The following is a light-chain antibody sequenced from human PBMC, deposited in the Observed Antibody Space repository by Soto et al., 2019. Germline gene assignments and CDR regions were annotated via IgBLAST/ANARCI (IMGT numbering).Light chain of an antibody. CDR2: EVS. V-gene: IGLV2-14*01. Sequence: QSVLTPPASVSGSPGQTITISCTGPSRDVGGYNYLSWYQQHPGKAPTLMIYEVSHRPSALSNRFSGSKSGNTPSLTISGRQAEDEGDYYCSSYTSSSTGGVFGSGTKGTVL. J-gene: IGLJ1*01. CDR1: SRDVGGYNY. CDR3: SSYTSSSTGGV.